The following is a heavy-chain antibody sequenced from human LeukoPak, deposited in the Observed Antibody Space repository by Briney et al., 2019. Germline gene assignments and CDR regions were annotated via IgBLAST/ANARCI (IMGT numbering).Heavy chain of an antibody. CDR1: GYTFTSYG. Sequence: ASVKVSCKASGYTFTSYGISWVRQAPGQGLEWMGWISAYNGNTNYAQKLQGRVTITTDTSTSTAYMELRSLRSDDTAVYYCPRDQDRYSSSWSFDYWGQGTLVTVSS. CDR2: ISAYNGNT. V-gene: IGHV1-18*01. J-gene: IGHJ4*02. D-gene: IGHD6-13*01. CDR3: PRDQDRYSSSWSFDY.